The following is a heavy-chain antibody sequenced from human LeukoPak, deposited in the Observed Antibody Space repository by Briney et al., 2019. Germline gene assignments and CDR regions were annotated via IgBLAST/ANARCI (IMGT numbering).Heavy chain of an antibody. CDR3: ARDGVVVTAIPVYYFDY. V-gene: IGHV1-46*01. CDR2: INPSGGST. CDR1: GYTFTSYY. J-gene: IGHJ4*02. D-gene: IGHD2-21*02. Sequence: ASVKVSCKASGYTFTSYYMHWVRQAPGQGLEWMGIINPSGGSTSYAQKFQGRVTMTRDTSKSTVYMELSRLRSEDTAVYYCARDGVVVTAIPVYYFDYWGQGTLVTVSS.